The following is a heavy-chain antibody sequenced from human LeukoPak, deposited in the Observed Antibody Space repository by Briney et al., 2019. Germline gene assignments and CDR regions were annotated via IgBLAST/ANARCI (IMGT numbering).Heavy chain of an antibody. CDR1: GGTFSSYA. J-gene: IGHJ4*02. CDR2: IIPIFGTA. V-gene: IGHV1-69*13. Sequence: SVKVSCKASGGTFSSYAISWVRQAPGQGLEWMGGIIPIFGTANYAQKFQGRVTITADESTSTAYMELSSLRSEDTAVYYCAREGYSSFAAFDYWGQGTLVTVSS. D-gene: IGHD6-13*01. CDR3: AREGYSSFAAFDY.